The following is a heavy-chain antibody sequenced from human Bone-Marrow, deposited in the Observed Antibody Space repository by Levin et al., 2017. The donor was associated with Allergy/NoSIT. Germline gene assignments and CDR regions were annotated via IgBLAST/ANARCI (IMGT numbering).Heavy chain of an antibody. CDR1: GGSISSSSYY. D-gene: IGHD6-13*01. J-gene: IGHJ4*02. Sequence: SETLSLTCTVSGGSISSSSYYWGWIRQPPGKGLEWIGSIYYSGSTYYNPSLKSRVTISVDTSKNQFSLKLSSVTAADTAVYYCARHTRLAAAGNPYFDYWGQGTLVTVSS. V-gene: IGHV4-39*01. CDR3: ARHTRLAAAGNPYFDY. CDR2: IYYSGST.